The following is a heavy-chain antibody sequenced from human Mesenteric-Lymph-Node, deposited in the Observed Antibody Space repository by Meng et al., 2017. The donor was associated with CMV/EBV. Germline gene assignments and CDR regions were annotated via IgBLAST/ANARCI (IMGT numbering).Heavy chain of an antibody. CDR1: GGSFSGYY. V-gene: IGHV4-34*01. D-gene: IGHD4-23*01. J-gene: IGHJ4*02. CDR2: INHSGST. Sequence: QGPLQQWGAGLLKPPETLSLTCAVYGGSFSGYYWSWIRQPPGKGLEWIGEINHSGSTNYNPSLKSRVTISVDTSKNQFSLKLSSVTAADTAVYYCARHQRWLKSEGGFNYWGQGTLVTVSS. CDR3: ARHQRWLKSEGGFNY.